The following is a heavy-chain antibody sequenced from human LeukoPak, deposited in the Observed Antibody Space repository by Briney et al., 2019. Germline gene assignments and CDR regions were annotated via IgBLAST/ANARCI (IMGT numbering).Heavy chain of an antibody. J-gene: IGHJ4*02. CDR1: GFTFSSYW. CDR2: IKGDGSEK. V-gene: IGHV3-7*01. D-gene: IGHD3-3*01. Sequence: GGSLRLSCAASGFTFSSYWMVWVRQAPGKGLEGVANIKGDGSEKFYVDCVKGRFTISRDNAKNSLYLQMNSLRAEDTAMYYCARVRSGYYYDYWPQETLVTVSS. CDR3: ARVRSGYYYDY.